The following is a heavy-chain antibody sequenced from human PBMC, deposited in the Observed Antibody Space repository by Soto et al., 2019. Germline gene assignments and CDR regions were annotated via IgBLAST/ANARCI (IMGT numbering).Heavy chain of an antibody. J-gene: IGHJ5*02. D-gene: IGHD3-3*01. V-gene: IGHV4-39*01. Sequence: QLQLQESGPGLVKPSETLSLTCTVSGASISSSSYYWGWIRQPPGKGLEWIGSVYYSGNSYYNPSLRSRVTMSVDTSKNQLSLTLSSVTAADTAVYYCARQSLVRIFGVAISWFDPWGQGTQVTVSS. CDR1: GASISSSSYY. CDR2: VYYSGNS. CDR3: ARQSLVRIFGVAISWFDP.